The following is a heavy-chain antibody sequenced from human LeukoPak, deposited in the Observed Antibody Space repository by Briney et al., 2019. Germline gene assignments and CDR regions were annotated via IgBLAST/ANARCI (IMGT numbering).Heavy chain of an antibody. CDR2: IIPILGIA. Sequence: SVKVSCKASGGTFSSYAISWVRQAPGQGLEWMGRIIPILGIANYAQKFQGRVTITAVKSTSTAYVELSSLRSEDTAVYYCARDHQAYDILTGYFSYYYYGMDVWGQGTTVTVSS. CDR1: GGTFSSYA. D-gene: IGHD3-9*01. J-gene: IGHJ6*02. CDR3: ARDHQAYDILTGYFSYYYYGMDV. V-gene: IGHV1-69*04.